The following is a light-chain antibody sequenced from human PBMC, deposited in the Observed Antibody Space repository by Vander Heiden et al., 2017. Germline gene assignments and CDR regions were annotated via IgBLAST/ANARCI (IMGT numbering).Light chain of an antibody. J-gene: IGLJ2*01. Sequence: QAVLTQPSSLSASPGASASLTCTFRSGINVGTYRIYWYQQKPGSPPQYLLRYKSDSDKQQGSGVPSSFSGSKDASANAGILLISGLQSEDEADYYCMIWHSSAVIFGGGTKLTVL. CDR2: YKSDSDK. CDR1: SGINVGTYR. V-gene: IGLV5-45*02. CDR3: MIWHSSAVI.